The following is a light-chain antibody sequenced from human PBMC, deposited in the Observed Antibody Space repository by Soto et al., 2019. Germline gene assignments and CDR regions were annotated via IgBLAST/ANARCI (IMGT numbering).Light chain of an antibody. Sequence: EIVMTQSPATLSVSPGERATLSCRASQSVSGNLAWYQQNPGQAPRLLLYGASTRATGIPARCSGSGSGTEFTLTISSLQSEDFAVYYCQQYNNWPPITFGQGTRLEIK. V-gene: IGKV3-15*01. CDR3: QQYNNWPPIT. J-gene: IGKJ5*01. CDR2: GAS. CDR1: QSVSGN.